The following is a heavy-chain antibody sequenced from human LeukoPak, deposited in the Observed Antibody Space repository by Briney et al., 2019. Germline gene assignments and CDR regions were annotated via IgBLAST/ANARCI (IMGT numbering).Heavy chain of an antibody. J-gene: IGHJ3*02. CDR1: GYIFTAYY. V-gene: IGHV1-2*02. Sequence: ASVKVSCKASGYIFTAYYMHWVRQAPGQGLEWMGWINPESDVTKYAQKFQGRVTMTRDRSISTAYMELSSLRSEDTAVYYCYVQEIDFDAFDIWGQGTMVTVSS. CDR2: INPESDVT. D-gene: IGHD3-9*01. CDR3: YVQEIDFDAFDI.